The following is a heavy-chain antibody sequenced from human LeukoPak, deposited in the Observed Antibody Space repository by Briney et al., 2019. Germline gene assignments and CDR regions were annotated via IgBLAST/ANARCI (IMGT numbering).Heavy chain of an antibody. CDR2: IYHSGST. Sequence: SETLSLTCTVSGGSISSGGYYWSWIRQPPGKGLEWIGYIYHSGSTYYNPSLKSRVTISVDTSKNQLSLKLRSLTAADTSVYYCARHGRGNVSPILYWGQGTLVTVSS. CDR3: ARHGRGNVSPILY. J-gene: IGHJ4*02. CDR1: GGSISSGGYY. V-gene: IGHV4-30-2*05. D-gene: IGHD1-1*01.